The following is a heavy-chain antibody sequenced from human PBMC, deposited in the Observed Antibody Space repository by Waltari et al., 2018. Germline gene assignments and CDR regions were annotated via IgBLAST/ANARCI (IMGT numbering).Heavy chain of an antibody. CDR1: GGSISSSSYY. V-gene: IGHV4-39*07. Sequence: QLQLQESGPGLVKPSETLSLTCTVSGGSISSSSYYWGWIRQPPGKGLEWIGSIYYSGSTYYNPSLKSRVTISVDTSKNQFSLKLSSVTAADTAVYYCARGPRGSPTLDYWGQGTLVTVSS. CDR2: IYYSGST. CDR3: ARGPRGSPTLDY. D-gene: IGHD2-15*01. J-gene: IGHJ4*02.